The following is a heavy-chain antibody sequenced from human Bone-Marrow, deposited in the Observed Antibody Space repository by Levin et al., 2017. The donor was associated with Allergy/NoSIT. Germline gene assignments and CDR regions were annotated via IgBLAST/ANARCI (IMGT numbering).Heavy chain of an antibody. D-gene: IGHD5-12*01. CDR3: GRRGYSGFLVDY. CDR1: GFTFGSYG. V-gene: IGHV3-33*01. Sequence: SCVASGFTFGSYGMHWVRQAPGKGLEWVAVIWFDGSNEYYADSVQGRFTISRDNSKNTLYLQMDSLRAEDTAVYYCGRRGYSGFLVDYWGQGTLVTVSS. CDR2: IWFDGSNE. J-gene: IGHJ4*02.